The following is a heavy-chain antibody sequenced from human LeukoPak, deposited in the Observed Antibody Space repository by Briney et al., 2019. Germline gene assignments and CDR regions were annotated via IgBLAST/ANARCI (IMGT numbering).Heavy chain of an antibody. D-gene: IGHD7-27*01. CDR1: VGSISSYY. CDR3: ARGPWGFWYFDV. J-gene: IGHJ2*01. CDR2: IYYSVST. V-gene: IGHV4-59*01. Sequence: PSETLSLTCTLSVGSISSYYWSWIRQPPWKGLECVWSIYYSVSTNYNPSLTSRVTISVYTSKNQFSLNMGSVTAADTAVYYCARGPWGFWYFDVWGRGTLVTVSS.